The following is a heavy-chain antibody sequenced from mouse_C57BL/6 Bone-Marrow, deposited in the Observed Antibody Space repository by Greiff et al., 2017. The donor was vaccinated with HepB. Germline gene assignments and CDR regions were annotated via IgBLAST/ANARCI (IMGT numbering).Heavy chain of an antibody. Sequence: VQLQQSGAELVRPGASVKLSCTASGFNIKDYYMHWVKQRPEQGLEWIGRIDPEDGDTEYAPKFQGKATMTADTSSNTAYLQLSSLTSEDTAVYYCTTFGTTVPLIAYGGQGTLVTVSA. J-gene: IGHJ3*01. V-gene: IGHV14-1*01. CDR3: TTFGTTVPLIAY. D-gene: IGHD1-1*01. CDR2: IDPEDGDT. CDR1: GFNIKDYY.